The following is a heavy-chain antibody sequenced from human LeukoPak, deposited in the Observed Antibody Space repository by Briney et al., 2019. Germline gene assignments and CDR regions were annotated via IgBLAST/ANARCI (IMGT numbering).Heavy chain of an antibody. Sequence: GGSLRLSCAASGFTFDDYGMSWVRQAPGKGLEWVSGINWNGGSTGYADSVKGRFTISRDNAKNSLYLQMNSLRAEDTALYYCARGVRIQLWSSRKRHYYFDYWGQGTLVTVSS. CDR3: ARGVRIQLWSSRKRHYYFDY. CDR1: GFTFDDYG. V-gene: IGHV3-20*04. J-gene: IGHJ4*02. D-gene: IGHD5-18*01. CDR2: INWNGGST.